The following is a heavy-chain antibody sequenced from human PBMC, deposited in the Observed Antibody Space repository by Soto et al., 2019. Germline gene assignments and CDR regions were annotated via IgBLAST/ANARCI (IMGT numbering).Heavy chain of an antibody. CDR3: ARMSYFYDKWYFDL. CDR1: GASINNNDYY. V-gene: IGHV4-30-4*01. Sequence: QLQESGPGLVKPSQTLSLTCTVSGASINNNDYYWSWIRQTPGKGLEWIGYVYYSGTTHYIPSLKSRLSMSIAKSQNQFTLKLNSVIAADTATYYCARMSYFYDKWYFDLWGRGTLVTVSS. D-gene: IGHD3-22*01. J-gene: IGHJ2*01. CDR2: VYYSGTT.